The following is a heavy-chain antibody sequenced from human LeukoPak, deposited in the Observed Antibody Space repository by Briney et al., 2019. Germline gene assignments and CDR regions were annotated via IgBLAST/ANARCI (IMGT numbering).Heavy chain of an antibody. CDR2: TNPDGSIK. CDR3: VSGFLQWLY. J-gene: IGHJ4*02. D-gene: IGHD3-3*01. V-gene: IGHV3-7*01. CDR1: GFIFGGYW. Sequence: GGSLRLSCAASGFIFGGYWMSWVRQAPGRGLEWVANTNPDGSIKYYVDSVNGRFTISRDNAKNSLYLQMNSQRAEDTAVYYCVSGFLQWLYWGQGTLVTVSS.